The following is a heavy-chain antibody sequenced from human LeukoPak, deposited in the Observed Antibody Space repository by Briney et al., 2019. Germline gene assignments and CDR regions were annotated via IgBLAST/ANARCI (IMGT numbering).Heavy chain of an antibody. CDR2: INPNSGGT. V-gene: IGHV1-2*02. Sequence: GASVKVSCKASGYTFTGYYMHWVRQAPGQGLEWMGWINPNSGGTNYAQKFQGRVTMTRDTSISTAYMELSRLRSDDTAVYYCARGRLYGDYGPTYYYYYGMDVWGQGTTVTVSS. J-gene: IGHJ6*01. D-gene: IGHD4-17*01. CDR1: GYTFTGYY. CDR3: ARGRLYGDYGPTYYYYYGMDV.